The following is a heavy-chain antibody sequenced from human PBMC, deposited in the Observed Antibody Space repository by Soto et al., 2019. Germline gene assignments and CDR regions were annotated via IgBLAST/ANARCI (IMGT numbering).Heavy chain of an antibody. V-gene: IGHV1-69*08. CDR1: GGTFSSYT. J-gene: IGHJ4*02. Sequence: QVQLVQSGAEVKKPGSSVKVSCKASGGTFSSYTISWVRQAPGQGLEWMGRIIPILGIANYAQKFQGRVTITADKSTSTAYMELSSLRSEDTPVYYCARDFYGDYDGYYFDYWGQGTLVTVSS. CDR2: IIPILGIA. D-gene: IGHD4-17*01. CDR3: ARDFYGDYDGYYFDY.